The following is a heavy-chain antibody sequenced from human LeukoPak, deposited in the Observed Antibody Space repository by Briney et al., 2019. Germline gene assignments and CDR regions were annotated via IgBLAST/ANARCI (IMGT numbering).Heavy chain of an antibody. J-gene: IGHJ4*02. CDR2: ISGDGGST. CDR1: GFTFDDYA. CDR3: AKENYDSSGYYWLYFDY. V-gene: IGHV3-43*02. D-gene: IGHD3-22*01. Sequence: GGSLRLSCAASGFTFDDYAMHWVRQAPGKGLEWVSLISGDGGSTYYADSVKGRFTISRDNSKNSLYLQMNSLRTEDTALYYCAKENYDSSGYYWLYFDYWGQGTLVTVSP.